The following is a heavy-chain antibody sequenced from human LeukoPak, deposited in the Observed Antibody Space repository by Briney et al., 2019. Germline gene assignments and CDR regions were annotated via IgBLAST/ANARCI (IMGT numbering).Heavy chain of an antibody. Sequence: GRSLRLSCAASGFTFSVYGMHWVRQAPGKGLEWVAVMWYDGSKEYYADSVTGRSTISRDTSTNMLYLQMNSLRAEDTAVYYCARELGSVTFDYWGQGTLFTVSS. CDR2: MWYDGSKE. J-gene: IGHJ4*02. CDR3: ARELGSVTFDY. V-gene: IGHV3-33*01. D-gene: IGHD5/OR15-5a*01. CDR1: GFTFSVYG.